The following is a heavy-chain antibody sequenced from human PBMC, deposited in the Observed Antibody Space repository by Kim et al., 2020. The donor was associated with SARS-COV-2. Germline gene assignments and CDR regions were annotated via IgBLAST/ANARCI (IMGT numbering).Heavy chain of an antibody. CDR3: AKRAPRYYYDSSAYYDYFDA. D-gene: IGHD3-22*01. V-gene: IGHV3-23*01. Sequence: GGSLRLSCAASGFTFSSYAMNWVRQAPGKELEWVSAISDSGGSPYYADSVKGRFTISRDNSKNTLYLQMNSLRAEDTAVYYCAKRAPRYYYDSSAYYDYFDAWGQGTLVTVSS. CDR1: GFTFSSYA. J-gene: IGHJ4*02. CDR2: ISDSGGSP.